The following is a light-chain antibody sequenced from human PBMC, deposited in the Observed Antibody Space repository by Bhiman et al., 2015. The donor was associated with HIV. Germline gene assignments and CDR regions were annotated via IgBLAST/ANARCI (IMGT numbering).Light chain of an antibody. CDR3: CSYAGSYV. CDR2: EVS. J-gene: IGLJ1*01. CDR1: SSDVGSYNL. V-gene: IGLV2-23*02. Sequence: QSALTQPASVSGSPGQSITISCTGTSSDVGSYNLVSWYQQHPGKAPKLMISEVSKRPSGVSNRFSGSKSGNTASLTISGLQAEDEADYYCCSYAGSYVFGTGTKVTV.